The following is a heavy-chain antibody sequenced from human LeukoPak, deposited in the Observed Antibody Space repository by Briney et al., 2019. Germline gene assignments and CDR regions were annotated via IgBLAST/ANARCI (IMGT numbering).Heavy chain of an antibody. Sequence: SETLSLTCSVSGASISGGTYYWGWIRQPPGEGLEWIGSIYYTGSTYDNPSLKSRVTISVDTSKNQFSLKLSSVTAADTAVYYCARRGGSGRAFDYWGQGTLVTVSS. D-gene: IGHD1-26*01. CDR3: ARRGGSGRAFDY. J-gene: IGHJ4*02. V-gene: IGHV4-39*01. CDR1: GASISGGTYY. CDR2: IYYTGST.